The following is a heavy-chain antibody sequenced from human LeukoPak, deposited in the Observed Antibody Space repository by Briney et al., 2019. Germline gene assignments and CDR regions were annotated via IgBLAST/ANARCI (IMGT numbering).Heavy chain of an antibody. CDR3: AKDGRSSSYFDY. CDR2: ISGSGGST. D-gene: IGHD6-6*01. Sequence: GGSLRLSCAASGFTFSSYAMGWVRQAPGKGLEWVSAISGSGGSTYYADSVKGRFTISRDNSKNTLYLHMNSLRAEDTAVYYCAKDGRSSSYFDYWGQGTLVTVSS. V-gene: IGHV3-23*01. J-gene: IGHJ4*02. CDR1: GFTFSSYA.